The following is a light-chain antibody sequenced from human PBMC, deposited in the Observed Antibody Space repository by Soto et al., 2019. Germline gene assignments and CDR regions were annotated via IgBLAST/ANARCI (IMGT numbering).Light chain of an antibody. J-gene: IGKJ1*01. Sequence: EIVLTQSPGTLSLSPGERATLSCRASQSVSSSFLAWYQQKPGQAPRLLIYGASNRATGMPDGFSGRGSGTDFTLTISRLEPEDFAVYYCQQYVTSPWTFGQGTKVAIE. CDR2: GAS. V-gene: IGKV3-20*01. CDR3: QQYVTSPWT. CDR1: QSVSSSF.